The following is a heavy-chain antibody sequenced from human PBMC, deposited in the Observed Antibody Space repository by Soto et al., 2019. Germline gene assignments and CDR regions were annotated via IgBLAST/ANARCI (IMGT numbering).Heavy chain of an antibody. Sequence: ASVKVSCKASGYTFTSYGIIWVRQAPGQGLEWMGWISAYNGNTNYAQKLQGRVTMTTDTSTSTAYMELRSLRSDDTAVYYCARDRAYYYGSGSYGWFDPWGQGTLITVSS. J-gene: IGHJ5*02. CDR3: ARDRAYYYGSGSYGWFDP. CDR1: GYTFTSYG. D-gene: IGHD3-10*01. CDR2: ISAYNGNT. V-gene: IGHV1-18*01.